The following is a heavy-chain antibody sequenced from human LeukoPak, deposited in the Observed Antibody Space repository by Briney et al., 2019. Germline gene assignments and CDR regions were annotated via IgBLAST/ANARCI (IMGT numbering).Heavy chain of an antibody. CDR1: GYTFTSYS. D-gene: IGHD3-10*01. CDR3: AGVITMVRGVSHYYYYYYMDV. Sequence: ASVKVSCKASGYTFTSYSINWVRQAPGQGLEWMGGISAYNGNSHYTQKFQGRVTMTTDTSTSTAYMELRSLRSDDTAVYYCAGVITMVRGVSHYYYYYYMDVWGKGTTVTVSS. CDR2: ISAYNGNS. J-gene: IGHJ6*03. V-gene: IGHV1-18*01.